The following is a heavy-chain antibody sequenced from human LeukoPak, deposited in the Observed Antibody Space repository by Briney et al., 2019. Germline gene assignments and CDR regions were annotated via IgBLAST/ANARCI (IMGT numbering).Heavy chain of an antibody. CDR1: GFTFSSYG. D-gene: IGHD4-23*01. Sequence: GGSLRLSCAASGFTFSSYGMHWVRQAPGKGLEWVAFIRYDGSNKYYADSVKGRFTISRDNSKNTLYLQMNSLRAEDTAVYYCAEGIDYGGNGGSLDYWGQGTLVTVSS. CDR2: IRYDGSNK. J-gene: IGHJ4*02. V-gene: IGHV3-30*02. CDR3: AEGIDYGGNGGSLDY.